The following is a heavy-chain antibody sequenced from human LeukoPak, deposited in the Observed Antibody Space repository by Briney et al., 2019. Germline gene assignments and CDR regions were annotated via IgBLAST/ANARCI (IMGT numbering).Heavy chain of an antibody. Sequence: GGSLRLSCAASGFTPSNYNLHGIRRAPGKGLEGMAVLAHGGCNDCYADSVKVRFTISRDNSKKTMFLQMKSLRAEDTAVYYCARDGSYYGSGTYSRYFFDYWGQGTVVTVSS. CDR3: ARDGSYYGSGTYSRYFFDY. CDR2: LAHGGCND. CDR1: GFTPSNYN. J-gene: IGHJ4*02. V-gene: IGHV3-30*14. D-gene: IGHD3-10*01.